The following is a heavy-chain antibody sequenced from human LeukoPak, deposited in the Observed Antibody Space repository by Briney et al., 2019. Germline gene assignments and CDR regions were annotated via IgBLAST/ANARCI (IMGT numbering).Heavy chain of an antibody. CDR1: GGTFSSYA. CDR2: IIPIFGTA. V-gene: IGHV1-69*06. CDR3: ARGLRQLVRGAKNRGYYYYMDV. D-gene: IGHD6-13*01. J-gene: IGHJ6*03. Sequence: SVKVSCKASGGTFSSYAISWVRQAPGQGLEWMGGIIPIFGTANYAQKFRGRVTITADKSTRTAYMELSSLRSEDTAVYYCARGLRQLVRGAKNRGYYYYMDVWGKGTTVTVSS.